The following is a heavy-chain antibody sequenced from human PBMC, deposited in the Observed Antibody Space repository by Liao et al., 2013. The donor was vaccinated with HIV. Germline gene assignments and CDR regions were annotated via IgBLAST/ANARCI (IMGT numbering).Heavy chain of an antibody. CDR3: ARFNYFYYYMDV. J-gene: IGHJ6*03. CDR2: IYTSGST. Sequence: QVQLQESGPGLVKPSQTLSLTCTVSGGSISSDSYYWSWIRQPAGKGLEWIGRIYTSGSTNYNPSLKSRVTISLDTSKNQFSLRLSSVTAADTAVYYCARFNYFYYYMDVWGKGTTVTVSS. V-gene: IGHV4-61*02. CDR1: GGSISSDSYY.